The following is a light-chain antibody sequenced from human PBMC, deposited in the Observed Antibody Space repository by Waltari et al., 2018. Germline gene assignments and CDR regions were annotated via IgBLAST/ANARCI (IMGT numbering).Light chain of an antibody. Sequence: QSALTQPASVSGSPGQSITISCTGTSRDVGRYNLVTWYQQHPGKAPKLMIYEATKRPSGVSNRFSGSKSGNTASLTISGLQAEDEADYYCCSYTTSNTFVFGGGTKLTVL. J-gene: IGLJ2*01. CDR1: SRDVGRYNL. V-gene: IGLV2-23*02. CDR3: CSYTTSNTFV. CDR2: EAT.